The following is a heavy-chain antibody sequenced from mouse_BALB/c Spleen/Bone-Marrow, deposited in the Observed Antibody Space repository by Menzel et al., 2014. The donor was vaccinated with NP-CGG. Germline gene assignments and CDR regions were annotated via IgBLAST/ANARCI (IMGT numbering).Heavy chain of an antibody. CDR3: TRPYYSYGPLAY. CDR1: GYTFISYY. J-gene: IGHJ3*01. D-gene: IGHD2-12*01. CDR2: INPSNGVT. Sequence: QVQMKESGAELVKPGASVKLSCKASGYTFISYYMYWVKQRPGQGLEWIGEINPSNGVTNFNEKFKSKATLTVDKSSSTAYMQFSSLTSEDSAVYYCTRPYYSYGPLAYWGQWTLVTVSA. V-gene: IGHV1S81*02.